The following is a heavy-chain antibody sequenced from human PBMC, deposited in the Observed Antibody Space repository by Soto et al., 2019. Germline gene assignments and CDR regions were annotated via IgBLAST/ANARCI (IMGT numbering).Heavy chain of an antibody. Sequence: QVQLVQSGAEVKKPGASVKVSCKASGYTFTSYGISWVRQAPGQGLEWMGWISAYNGNTNYAQKLQGRVTMTTDTYTSTDYMELRRLRSDDTDVYYCARDSTPYYYDSSTFDYWGQGTLVTVSS. D-gene: IGHD3-22*01. CDR2: ISAYNGNT. V-gene: IGHV1-18*01. J-gene: IGHJ4*02. CDR3: ARDSTPYYYDSSTFDY. CDR1: GYTFTSYG.